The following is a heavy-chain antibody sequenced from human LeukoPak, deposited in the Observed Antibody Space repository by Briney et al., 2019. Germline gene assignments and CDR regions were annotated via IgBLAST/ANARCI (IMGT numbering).Heavy chain of an antibody. CDR3: AGDVFNHDAFDI. CDR2: IYYSGST. CDR1: GVSISSYY. V-gene: IGHV4-59*01. D-gene: IGHD5/OR15-5a*01. J-gene: IGHJ3*02. Sequence: SETLSLTCTVSGVSISSYYWSWIRQPPGKGLELIGYIYYSGSTNYNPSLKSRVTISVDTSKNQLSLKLSSVTAADTAVYYCAGDVFNHDAFDIGGKGTRVPVSS.